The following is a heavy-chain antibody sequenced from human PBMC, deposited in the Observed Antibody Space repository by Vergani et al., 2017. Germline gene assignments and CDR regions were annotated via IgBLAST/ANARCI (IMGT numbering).Heavy chain of an antibody. J-gene: IGHJ4*02. D-gene: IGHD3-10*01. Sequence: QVQLQESGPGLVKPSETLSLTCTVPNYSISRGYFWGWIRRPPGKGLEWIASFHHTGMTYNNPSLKSRVTISVDTSKNLISLKLNSVTAADTALYYCARHGGSGNFYHLFDYWGQGTLVTVSS. V-gene: IGHV4-38-2*02. CDR2: FHHTGMT. CDR1: NYSISRGYF. CDR3: ARHGGSGNFYHLFDY.